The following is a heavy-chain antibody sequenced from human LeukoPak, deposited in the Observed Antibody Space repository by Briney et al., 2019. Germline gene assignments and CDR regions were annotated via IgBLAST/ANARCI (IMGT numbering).Heavy chain of an antibody. Sequence: TGGSLRLSCAASGFTFSSYSMNWVRQAPGKGLEWASYISSSSSTIYYADSVKGRFTISRDNAKNSLYLQMNSLRAEDTAVYYCARDSGQYCSGGSCNFDYWGQGTLVTVSS. CDR1: GFTFSSYS. V-gene: IGHV3-48*01. D-gene: IGHD2-15*01. CDR2: ISSSSSTI. J-gene: IGHJ4*02. CDR3: ARDSGQYCSGGSCNFDY.